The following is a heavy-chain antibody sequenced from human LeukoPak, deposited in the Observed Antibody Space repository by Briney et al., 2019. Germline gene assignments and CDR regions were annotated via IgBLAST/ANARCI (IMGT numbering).Heavy chain of an antibody. CDR1: GYNFTSYW. CDR2: IYPGDSDT. V-gene: IGHV5-51*01. CDR3: ARTNTMGEIDY. J-gene: IGHJ4*02. Sequence: GGSLEISCKGSGYNFTSYWIGWVRQVPGKGLEWMGIIYPGDSDTRYSPSFQGQVTISADKSISTAYLQWSSLKASDTAMYYCARTNTMGEIDYWGQGTLVTVSS. D-gene: IGHD3-16*01.